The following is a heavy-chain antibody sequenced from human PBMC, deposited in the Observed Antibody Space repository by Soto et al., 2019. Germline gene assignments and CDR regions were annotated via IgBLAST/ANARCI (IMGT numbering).Heavy chain of an antibody. CDR3: SKEYGSTWIDH. V-gene: IGHV3-30*18. Sequence: PGGSLRLSCAASGVTFSTYGMHWVRQAPGKGLEWVAAMSYDGTKQYYVDSVKGRFTISSDNSRNTLFLQVNSLRDEDTAVYYCSKEYGSTWIDHWGQGTPVTVSS. D-gene: IGHD6-13*01. J-gene: IGHJ4*02. CDR2: MSYDGTKQ. CDR1: GVTFSTYG.